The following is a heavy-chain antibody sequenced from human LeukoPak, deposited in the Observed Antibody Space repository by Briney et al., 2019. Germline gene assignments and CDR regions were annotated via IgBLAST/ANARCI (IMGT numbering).Heavy chain of an antibody. V-gene: IGHV4-39*01. D-gene: IGHD3-3*01. CDR2: MPFDENVADNEIP. CDR3: ARLTLTGVAGQGWFDA. J-gene: IGHJ5*02. Sequence: PSETLSLTCKVSGDSISNSGWSWGWVRQFPGKGLEWIGTMPFDENVADNEIPSYNPSLKRRVIISAEKSKNQLSLKVNSVTAADTASYYCARLTLTGVAGQGWFDAWGQGTLVIVSS. CDR1: GDSISNSGWS.